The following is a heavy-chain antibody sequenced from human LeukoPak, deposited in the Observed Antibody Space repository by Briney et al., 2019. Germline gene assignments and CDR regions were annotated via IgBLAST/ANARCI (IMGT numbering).Heavy chain of an antibody. Sequence: GGSLRLSCAASGFTFSSYGMHWVRQAPGKGLEWVAVISYDGSNKYYADSVKGRFTISRDNSKNTLYLQMNSLRAEDTAVYYCAKGEIFGVALGYWGQGTLVTVSS. D-gene: IGHD3-3*01. CDR2: ISYDGSNK. CDR1: GFTFSSYG. CDR3: AKGEIFGVALGY. J-gene: IGHJ4*02. V-gene: IGHV3-30*18.